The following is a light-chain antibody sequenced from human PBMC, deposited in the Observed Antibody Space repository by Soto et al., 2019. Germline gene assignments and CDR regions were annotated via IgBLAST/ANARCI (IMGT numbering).Light chain of an antibody. CDR3: KSNDTSLSGYV. V-gene: IGLV1-40*01. J-gene: IGLJ1*01. CDR1: SSNIGAGYD. Sequence: QSVLTQPPSVSGAPGQRVTISCTGSSSNIGAGYDVQWYQQLPGTAPKLLIYGDTNRPSGVPDRFSGSKSGTSASLAITGLQAEDEADYYCKSNDTSLSGYVFGTGTKLTVL. CDR2: GDT.